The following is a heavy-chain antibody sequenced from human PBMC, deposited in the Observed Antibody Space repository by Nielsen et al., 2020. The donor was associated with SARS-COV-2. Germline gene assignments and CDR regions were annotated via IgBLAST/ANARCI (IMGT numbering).Heavy chain of an antibody. CDR2: INHSGST. V-gene: IGHV4-34*01. Sequence: SETLSLTCAVYGGSFSGYYWSWIRQPPGKGLEWIGEINHSGSTNYNPSLKSRVTISVDTSKNQFSLKLSSVTAADTAVYYCARGRSGWYTVRAPFDYWGQGTLVTVSS. CDR3: ARGRSGWYTVRAPFDY. CDR1: GGSFSGYY. J-gene: IGHJ4*02. D-gene: IGHD6-19*01.